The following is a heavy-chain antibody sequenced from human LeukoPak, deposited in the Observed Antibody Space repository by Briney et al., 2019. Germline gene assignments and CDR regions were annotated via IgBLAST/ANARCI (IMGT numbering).Heavy chain of an antibody. V-gene: IGHV3-7*01. CDR1: RFSFSSHW. Sequence: GGSLRLSCVASRFSFSSHWMTWVRQAPGKGLEWVANIKEDGREKYYADSVKGRFSISRDNAKNSLYLQMNSLRGEDTAVYYCAKTIVGSEDFDIWGQGTPVTVSS. CDR3: AKTIVGSEDFDI. CDR2: IKEDGREK. J-gene: IGHJ3*02. D-gene: IGHD1-26*01.